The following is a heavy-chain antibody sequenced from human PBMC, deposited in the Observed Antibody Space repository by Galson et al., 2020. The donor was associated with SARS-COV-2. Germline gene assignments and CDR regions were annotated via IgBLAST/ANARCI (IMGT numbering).Heavy chain of an antibody. V-gene: IGHV4-39*07. CDR1: GGSITDTSSY. Sequence: SETLSLTCTVSGGSITDTSSYWAWIRQPPGKGLEWIGSVYYIGGTYYNPSLESRVTISRDTSTNQFSLKLTSVSAADTAVYYCARERASRQADHWGQGTLVTVSS. CDR2: VYYIGGT. J-gene: IGHJ4*02. CDR3: ARERASRQADH.